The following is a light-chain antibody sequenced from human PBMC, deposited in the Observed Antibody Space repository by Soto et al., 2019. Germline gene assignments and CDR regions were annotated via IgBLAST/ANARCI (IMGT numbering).Light chain of an antibody. V-gene: IGLV1-44*01. CDR1: SSNIGSNT. CDR2: STS. J-gene: IGLJ1*01. CDR3: AAWDDRLDVYL. Sequence: QSALTQPPSASGTPGQIVVISCSGSSSNIGSNTVTWYQQLPGTAPKLLIYSTSQRSSGVPGRFSGSKSGASASLSISGLQSEDEAYYYCAAWDDRLDVYLFGTGTKVTVL.